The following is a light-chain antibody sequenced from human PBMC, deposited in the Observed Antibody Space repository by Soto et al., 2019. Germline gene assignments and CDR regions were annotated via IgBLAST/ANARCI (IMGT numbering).Light chain of an antibody. J-gene: IGKJ1*01. CDR3: QHYNNLPGA. CDR2: EAS. V-gene: IGKV1-5*03. Sequence: IQRASAPGSLYVSVVDGVTETCRASQTISSWLAWYQQKPGKAPKLLIYEASTFKSGVPSRFSGSGSGTQFTLTIGSLQPDDSAFYSWQHYNNLPGAFGQGTKVDI. CDR1: QTISSW.